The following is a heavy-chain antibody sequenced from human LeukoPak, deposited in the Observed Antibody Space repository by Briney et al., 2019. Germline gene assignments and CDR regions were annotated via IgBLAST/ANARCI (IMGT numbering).Heavy chain of an antibody. V-gene: IGHV1-69*04. J-gene: IGHJ5*02. CDR1: GGTFSSYA. Sequence: ASVKVSCKASGGTFSSYAISWVRQAPGQGLEWMGRIIPIFGIANYAQKFQGRVTITPDKSTSTADMELSSLRSEDTAVYYCAAGVVVLVPEAGWFDPSVRGTLVTVSS. CDR3: AAGVVVLVPEAGWFDP. CDR2: IIPIFGIA. D-gene: IGHD2-2*01.